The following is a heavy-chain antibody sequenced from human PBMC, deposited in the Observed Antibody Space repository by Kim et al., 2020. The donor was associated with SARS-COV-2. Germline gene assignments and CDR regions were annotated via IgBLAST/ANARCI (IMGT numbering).Heavy chain of an antibody. V-gene: IGHV7-4-1*02. Sequence: ASVKVSCKASGYTFTSYAMNWVRQAPGQGLEWMGWINTNTGNPTYAQGFTGRFVFSLDTSVSTAYLQISSLKAEDTAVYYCARDQAITTIFGVVINPGDYYMDIWGKGTTVTVSS. CDR3: ARDQAITTIFGVVINPGDYYMDI. J-gene: IGHJ6*03. CDR2: INTNTGNP. D-gene: IGHD3-3*01. CDR1: GYTFTSYA.